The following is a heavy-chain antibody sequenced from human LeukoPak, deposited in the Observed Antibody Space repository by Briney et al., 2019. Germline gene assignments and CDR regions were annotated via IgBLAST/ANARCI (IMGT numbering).Heavy chain of an antibody. V-gene: IGHV4-34*01. CDR3: ARGRGYLYHSSDHGYYFDT. CDR1: GGSFSSYY. J-gene: IGHJ4*02. CDR2: IFRSGST. Sequence: SETLSLTCAVYGGSFSSYYWTWIRHSPGKGLEWIGDIFRSGSTNYNPSLKNRVTISLDTSKTRFSLNLTSVTAADTSVYYCARGRGYLYHSSDHGYYFDTWGQGSLVTVSS. D-gene: IGHD6-19*01.